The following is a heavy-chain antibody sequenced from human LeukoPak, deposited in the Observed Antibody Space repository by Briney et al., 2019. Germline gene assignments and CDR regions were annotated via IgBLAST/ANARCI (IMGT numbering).Heavy chain of an antibody. Sequence: SETLSLTCTVSGGSISRGDYYWNWIRQPPGKGLEWIGYIYYSGSTYHNPSLKSRVTISVDTSKNQFSLKLSSVTAADTAVYYCARGIGYCSGGSCYHRYFHYWGQGTLVTVSS. V-gene: IGHV4-30-4*01. CDR2: IYYSGST. CDR3: ARGIGYCSGGSCYHRYFHY. J-gene: IGHJ4*02. CDR1: GGSISRGDYY. D-gene: IGHD2-15*01.